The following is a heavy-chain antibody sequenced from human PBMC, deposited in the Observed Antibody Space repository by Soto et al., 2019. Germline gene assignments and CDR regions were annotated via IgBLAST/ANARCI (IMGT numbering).Heavy chain of an antibody. CDR3: ASSGTYSSGWYGDY. CDR2: ISYDGSNK. CDR1: GFTFSSYA. Sequence: QVQLVESGGGVVQPGRSLRLSCAASGFTFSSYAMHWVRQAPGKGLEWVAVISYDGSNKYYADSVKGRFTISRDNSKNTPYLQMNSLRAEDTAVYYCASSGTYSSGWYGDYWGQGTLVTVSS. V-gene: IGHV3-30-3*01. J-gene: IGHJ4*02. D-gene: IGHD6-19*01.